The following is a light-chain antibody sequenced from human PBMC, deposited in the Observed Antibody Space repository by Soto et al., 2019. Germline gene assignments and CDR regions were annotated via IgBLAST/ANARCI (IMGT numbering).Light chain of an antibody. Sequence: DIQMSQSPSSLSASVGDRVSITCRASQSISNYLNWYKQKPGKAPRLLIHSASSLQSGVPSRFSGSGSGTDFTLTISSLQREDFATYYCQQSYNTPWTFGQGTKVEI. V-gene: IGKV1-39*01. CDR3: QQSYNTPWT. CDR1: QSISNY. J-gene: IGKJ1*01. CDR2: SAS.